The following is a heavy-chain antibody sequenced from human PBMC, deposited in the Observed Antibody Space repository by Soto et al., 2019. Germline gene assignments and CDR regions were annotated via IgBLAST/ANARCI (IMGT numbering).Heavy chain of an antibody. Sequence: GGSLRLSCAASGFTFSSYSMNWVRQAPGKGLEWVSYISSSSSTIYYADSVKGRFTISRDNAKNSLYLQMNNLRAEDTAVYYCAREFFNGTTYYYYYMDVWGKGTTVTVSS. CDR2: ISSSSSTI. D-gene: IGHD1-7*01. CDR3: AREFFNGTTYYYYYMDV. CDR1: GFTFSSYS. J-gene: IGHJ6*03. V-gene: IGHV3-48*01.